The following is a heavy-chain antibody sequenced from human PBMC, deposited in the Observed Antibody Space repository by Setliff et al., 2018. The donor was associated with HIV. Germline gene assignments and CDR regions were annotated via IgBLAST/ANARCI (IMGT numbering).Heavy chain of an antibody. J-gene: IGHJ3*02. V-gene: IGHV4-31*03. Sequence: PSETLSLTCTVSGGSMNSGTYYWTWIRQHPGKGLEWIGSIYDNGSPFYNASLKSRLAISVDASKNQFSLKLSSVIVADTAVYYCATGKLAAGGAFDIWG. CDR1: GGSMNSGTYY. D-gene: IGHD6-13*01. CDR2: IYDNGSP. CDR3: ATGKLAAGGAFDI.